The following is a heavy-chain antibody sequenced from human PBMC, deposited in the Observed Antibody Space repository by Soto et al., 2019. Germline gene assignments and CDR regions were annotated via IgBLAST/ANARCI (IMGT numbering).Heavy chain of an antibody. J-gene: IGHJ4*02. Sequence: SETPSLTCTVSGGSLSSFYWSWIRQPPGKGLEWIGYIYYSVSTNYNPSLKSRVTISVDTSKNQFSLKLSSVTAADTAVYYCARRYGGNFDYWGQGTLVTVSS. CDR2: IYYSVST. CDR1: GGSLSSFY. D-gene: IGHD3-16*01. CDR3: ARRYGGNFDY. V-gene: IGHV4-59*01.